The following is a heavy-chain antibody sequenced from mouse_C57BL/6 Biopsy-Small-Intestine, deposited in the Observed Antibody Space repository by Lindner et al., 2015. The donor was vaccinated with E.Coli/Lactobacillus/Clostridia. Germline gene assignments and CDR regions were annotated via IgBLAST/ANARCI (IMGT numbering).Heavy chain of an antibody. V-gene: IGHV1-80*01. CDR3: ARGYYVSSYWYFDV. CDR2: IYPGDGDS. CDR1: GYAFSNFW. J-gene: IGHJ1*03. D-gene: IGHD1-1*01. Sequence: VQLQESGAELVKPGASVNISCKASGYAFSNFWMNWVKQRPGKGLEWIGQIYPGDGDSNYNGKFKGKATLTADKSSSTAYMQLSSLTSEDSAVYFCARGYYVSSYWYFDVWGTGTTVTVSS.